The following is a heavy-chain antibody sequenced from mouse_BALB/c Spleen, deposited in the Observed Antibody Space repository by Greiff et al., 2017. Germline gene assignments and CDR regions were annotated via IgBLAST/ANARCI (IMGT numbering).Heavy chain of an antibody. CDR2: INPYNGAT. V-gene: IGHV1-31*01. CDR1: GYSFTGYY. D-gene: IGHD1-1*01. J-gene: IGHJ1*01. Sequence: EVQLQESGPELVKPGASVKISCKASGYSFTGYYMHWVKQSHVKSLEWIGRINPYNGATSYNQNFKDKASLTVDKSSSTAYMELHSLTSEYSAVYYCARGPFITTVVSLYWYFDVGGAGTTVTVSS. CDR3: ARGPFITTVVSLYWYFDV.